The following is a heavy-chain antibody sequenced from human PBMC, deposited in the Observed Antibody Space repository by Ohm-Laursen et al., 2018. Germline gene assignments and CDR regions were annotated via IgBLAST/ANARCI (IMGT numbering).Heavy chain of an antibody. Sequence: SETLSLTCVVYGGSFSGYYWSWIRQPPGKGLEWIGEINHSGSTNYNPSLKSRVTISVDTSKNQFSLKLGSVTAADTAVYYCARNRGYSYGYSNGYNWFDPWGQGTLVTVSS. D-gene: IGHD5-18*01. CDR2: INHSGST. V-gene: IGHV4-34*01. CDR3: ARNRGYSYGYSNGYNWFDP. CDR1: GGSFSGYY. J-gene: IGHJ5*02.